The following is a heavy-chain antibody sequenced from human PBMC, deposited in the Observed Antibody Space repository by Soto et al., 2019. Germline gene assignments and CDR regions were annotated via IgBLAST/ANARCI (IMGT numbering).Heavy chain of an antibody. J-gene: IGHJ4*02. CDR3: ARARQAPGLRAASAY. D-gene: IGHD6-25*01. CDR2: INSGGRYI. Sequence: EVQLVESGGGLVKPGGSLRLSCEASGFNFGIYSMNWVRQAPGKGLEWVASINSGGRYIYYIDSVKGRFTISRDNAKNSLYLQMDSLRAEDTAMYYCARARQAPGLRAASAYWGQGTLVTVSS. V-gene: IGHV3-21*02. CDR1: GFNFGIYS.